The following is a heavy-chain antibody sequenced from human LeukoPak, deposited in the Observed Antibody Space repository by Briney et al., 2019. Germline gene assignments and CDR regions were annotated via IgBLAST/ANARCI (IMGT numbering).Heavy chain of an antibody. CDR3: AKEGRSLQTY. CDR2: IGGTHSNI. D-gene: IGHD4-11*01. V-gene: IGHV3-48*01. Sequence: GGSLRLSCAASGFTFSIYSMNRVRQAPGKGLEWVSYIGGTHSNIYYADSVKGRFTISRDDAKNSLYLQMNSLRVEDTAVYYCAKEGRSLQTYWGQGTLVTVSS. J-gene: IGHJ4*02. CDR1: GFTFSIYS.